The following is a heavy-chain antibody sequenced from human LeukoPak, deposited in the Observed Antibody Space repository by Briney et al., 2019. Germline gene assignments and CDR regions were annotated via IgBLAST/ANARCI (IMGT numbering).Heavy chain of an antibody. Sequence: GGSLRLSCAASGFTFSSYSMNWVRQAPGKGLEWVSTISGTGSSTYYADSAKGRFTISRDNSKDTLFLQLNSLTAADTAMYFCAKASVAIPQYCNSWGQGTLVTVSS. J-gene: IGHJ5*02. D-gene: IGHD2-2*02. CDR2: ISGTGSST. CDR3: AKASVAIPQYCNS. CDR1: GFTFSSYS. V-gene: IGHV3-23*01.